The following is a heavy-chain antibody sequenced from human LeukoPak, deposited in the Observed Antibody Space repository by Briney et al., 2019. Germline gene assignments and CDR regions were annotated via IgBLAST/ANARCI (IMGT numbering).Heavy chain of an antibody. J-gene: IGHJ2*01. V-gene: IGHV3-53*01. Sequence: GGSLTLFCGPWGFTLSINYMSAVRQAPGRGVGGVAVLYSWGNPYSADSVKGRFTISRDNSKNTLYLQMNSLRAEDTAVYYCARVRGVVAWDLWGRGTLVTVSS. D-gene: IGHD3-10*01. CDR2: LYSWGNP. CDR1: GFTLSINY. CDR3: ARVRGVVAWDL.